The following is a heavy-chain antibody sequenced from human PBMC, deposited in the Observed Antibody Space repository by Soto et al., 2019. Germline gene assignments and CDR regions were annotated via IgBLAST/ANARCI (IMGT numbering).Heavy chain of an antibody. Sequence: ASVKVSCKASGGTFSSYAISWVRQAPGQGLEWMGGIIPIFGTANYAQKFQGRVTITADESTSTAYMELSSLRSEDTAVYYCSGDYVFWSGYYRAPDYYYGMDVWGQGTTVTVSS. V-gene: IGHV1-69*13. D-gene: IGHD3-3*01. CDR3: SGDYVFWSGYYRAPDYYYGMDV. CDR1: GGTFSSYA. CDR2: IIPIFGTA. J-gene: IGHJ6*02.